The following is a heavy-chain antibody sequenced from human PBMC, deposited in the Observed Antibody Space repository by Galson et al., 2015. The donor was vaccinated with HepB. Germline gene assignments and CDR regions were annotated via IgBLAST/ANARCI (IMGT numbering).Heavy chain of an antibody. CDR2: ISSSSSYV. CDR1: GFTFSSYS. D-gene: IGHD4-11*01. J-gene: IGHJ6*02. CDR3: ARDLIVHERFFMPTVTNYGMDV. Sequence: SLRLSCAASGFTFSSYSMNWVRQAPGKGLEWVSSISSSSSYVYYADSVKGRFTISRDNAKNSLYLQMNSLRAEDTAVYYCARDLIVHERFFMPTVTNYGMDVWGQGTTVTVSS. V-gene: IGHV3-21*01.